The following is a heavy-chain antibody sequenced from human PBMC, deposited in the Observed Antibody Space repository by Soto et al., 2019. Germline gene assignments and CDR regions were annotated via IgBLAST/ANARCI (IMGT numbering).Heavy chain of an antibody. CDR3: ARDGGLGVAAAGTGWFDP. Sequence: QVQLVQSGAEVKKPGSSVKVSCKASGGTFSSYAISWVRQAPGQGLEWMGGLIPIFGTANYAQKFQGRVTITADESTSTAYMELSSLRSEDTAVYYCARDGGLGVAAAGTGWFDPWGQGTLVTVSS. CDR1: GGTFSSYA. V-gene: IGHV1-69*01. J-gene: IGHJ5*02. D-gene: IGHD6-13*01. CDR2: LIPIFGTA.